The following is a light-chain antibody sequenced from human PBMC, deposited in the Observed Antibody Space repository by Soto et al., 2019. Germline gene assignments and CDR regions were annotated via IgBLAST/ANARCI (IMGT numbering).Light chain of an antibody. CDR1: QNINRK. J-gene: IGKJ4*01. Sequence: DIQMTQSPPSLSACVGDSFTITCRASQNINRKLNWYNQKPGIAPLLLIYDASNLEIGVPSRFSGSGYGTDFTLTISSLQPEDIATYYCKQYDNXPLTYCGWTKV. V-gene: IGKV1-33*01. CDR2: DAS. CDR3: KQYDNXPLT.